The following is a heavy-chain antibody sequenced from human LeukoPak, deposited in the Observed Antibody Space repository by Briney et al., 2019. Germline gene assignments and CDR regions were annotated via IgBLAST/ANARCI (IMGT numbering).Heavy chain of an antibody. J-gene: IGHJ4*02. CDR1: GGTFSSYA. CDR2: TIPILGIA. CDR3: ARSSSLPLFDY. V-gene: IGHV1-69*04. Sequence: ASAKVSCKASGGTFSSYAISWVRQAPGQGLEWMGRTIPILGIANYAQKFQGGVAITADKSTSTAYMELSSLRSEDTAVYYCARSSSLPLFDYWGQGTLVTVSS. D-gene: IGHD6-13*01.